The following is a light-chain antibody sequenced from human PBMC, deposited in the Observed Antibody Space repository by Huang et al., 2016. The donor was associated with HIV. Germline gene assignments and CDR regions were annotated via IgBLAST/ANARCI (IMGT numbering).Light chain of an antibody. Sequence: EIVLTQSPATLSLSPGERAPLSCRASQSVRTYLAWYQQKPGQAPRLLIYDASNRATGIPARFSGSGSGTDFTLTISNLQSEDFAVYYCQQRSAWPLTFGGGTKVEI. CDR2: DAS. CDR3: QQRSAWPLT. J-gene: IGKJ4*01. V-gene: IGKV3-11*01. CDR1: QSVRTY.